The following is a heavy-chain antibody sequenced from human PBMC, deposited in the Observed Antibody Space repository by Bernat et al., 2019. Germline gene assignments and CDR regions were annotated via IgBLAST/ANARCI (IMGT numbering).Heavy chain of an antibody. CDR2: IYWDDDK. Sequence: ITLKESGPTLLKPTQTLTLTCTFSGFSLSTSGVGVGWIRQPPGKALEWLTLIYWDDDKRYSPSLKSRLTITKDTSKKQVVLTMTNMDPVDTATYFCAHFSRVVAGSYFDYWGQGTLVTVSS. CDR3: AHFSRVVAGSYFDY. J-gene: IGHJ4*02. D-gene: IGHD6-19*01. V-gene: IGHV2-5*02. CDR1: GFSLSTSGVG.